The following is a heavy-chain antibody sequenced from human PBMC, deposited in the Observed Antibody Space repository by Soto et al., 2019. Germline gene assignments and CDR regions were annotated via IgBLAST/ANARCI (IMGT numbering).Heavy chain of an antibody. J-gene: IGHJ4*02. CDR3: NLGQRLNPHDSSGYYYVNPFDY. D-gene: IGHD3-22*01. V-gene: IGHV1-69*01. CDR1: GGTFSSYA. Sequence: QVQLVQSGAEVKKPGSSVKVSCKASGGTFSSYAISWVRQAPGQGLEWMGGIIPIFGTANYAQKFQGRVTITADESTSRAYMELSSLRSEDTAVYYCNLGQRLNPHDSSGYYYVNPFDYWGQGTLVTVSS. CDR2: IIPIFGTA.